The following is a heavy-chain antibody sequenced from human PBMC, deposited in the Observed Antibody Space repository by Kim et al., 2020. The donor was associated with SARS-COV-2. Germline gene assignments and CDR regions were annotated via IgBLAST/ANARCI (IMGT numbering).Heavy chain of an antibody. V-gene: IGHV4-39*01. CDR3: AGTTTVTTPFYYYYSM. Sequence: SETLSLTCTVSGGSISSSSYYWVWNRQPPGKGLEWIGSIYYSGSSYYTPTLKSRITISVDTSKNQFSLKLSSVTAADTAVYSCAGTTTVTTPFYYYYSM. D-gene: IGHD4-4*01. CDR2: IYYSGSS. CDR1: GGSISSSSYY. J-gene: IGHJ6*03.